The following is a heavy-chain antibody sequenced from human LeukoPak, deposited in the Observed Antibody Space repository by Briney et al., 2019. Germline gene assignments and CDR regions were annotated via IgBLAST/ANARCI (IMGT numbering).Heavy chain of an antibody. CDR2: VYSSGTT. CDR3: ARDPPDFAGWFDP. CDR1: GGSISRYY. D-gene: IGHD3-10*01. Sequence: PSETLSLTCIVSGGSISRYYWSWIRQPAGMGLEWIGRVYSSGTTSYNPSLKSRVTMSVDTSRNQISLRLNSVTAADTAVYYCARDPPDFAGWFDPWGQGTLVTVSS. J-gene: IGHJ5*02. V-gene: IGHV4-4*07.